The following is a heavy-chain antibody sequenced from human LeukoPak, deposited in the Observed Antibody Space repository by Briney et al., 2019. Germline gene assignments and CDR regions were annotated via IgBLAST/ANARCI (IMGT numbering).Heavy chain of an antibody. D-gene: IGHD1-7*01. V-gene: IGHV4-59*01. Sequence: PSETLSLTCTVSGGSLSSYYWSWIRQPPGKGLEWIGYIYYSGSTNYSPSLKSRVTISVDTSKNQFSLKLSSVTAADTAVYYCASGTGELYFDYWGQGTLVTVSS. CDR3: ASGTGELYFDY. CDR2: IYYSGST. CDR1: GGSLSSYY. J-gene: IGHJ4*02.